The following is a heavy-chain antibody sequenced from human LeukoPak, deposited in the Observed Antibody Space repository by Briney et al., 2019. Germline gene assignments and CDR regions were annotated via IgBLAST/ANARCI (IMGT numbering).Heavy chain of an antibody. CDR1: GFTFSSYW. CDR2: INSDGSST. D-gene: IGHD3-3*01. J-gene: IGHJ6*03. Sequence: GGSLRLSCAASGFTFSSYWMHWVRQAPGKGLVWVSRINSDGSSTSYADSVKGRFTISSDNAKNTLYLQMNSLGAEDTAVYYCARGPRKPPTEWLLPTDYYYYYMDVWGKGTTVTVSS. CDR3: ARGPRKPPTEWLLPTDYYYYYMDV. V-gene: IGHV3-74*01.